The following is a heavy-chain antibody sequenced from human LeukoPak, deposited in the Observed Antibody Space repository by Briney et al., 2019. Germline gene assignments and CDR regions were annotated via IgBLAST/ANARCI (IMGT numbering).Heavy chain of an antibody. D-gene: IGHD2-15*01. CDR3: ARGRKDRGYYYYMDV. V-gene: IGHV4-30-2*01. Sequence: PSQTLSLTCTVSGGSISSGGYYWSWIRQPPGKGLEWIGYIYHSGCTYYNPSLKSRVTISVDRSKNQFSLKLSSVTAADTAVYYCARGRKDRGYYYYMDVWGKGTTVTVSS. CDR1: GGSISSGGYY. CDR2: IYHSGCT. J-gene: IGHJ6*03.